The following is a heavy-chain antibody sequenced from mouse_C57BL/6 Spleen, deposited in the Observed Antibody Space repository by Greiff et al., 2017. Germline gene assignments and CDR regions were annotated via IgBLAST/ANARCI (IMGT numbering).Heavy chain of an antibody. J-gene: IGHJ1*03. D-gene: IGHD1-1*01. CDR3: ARTTVVYWYFDV. V-gene: IGHV1-22*01. CDR1: GYTFTDYN. Sequence: EVQLQQSGPELVKPGASVKMSCKASGYTFTDYNMHWVKQSHGKSLEWIGYINPNNGGTSYNQKFKGKATLTVNKSSSTAYMELRSLTSEDSAVYYCARTTVVYWYFDVWGTGTTVTVSS. CDR2: INPNNGGT.